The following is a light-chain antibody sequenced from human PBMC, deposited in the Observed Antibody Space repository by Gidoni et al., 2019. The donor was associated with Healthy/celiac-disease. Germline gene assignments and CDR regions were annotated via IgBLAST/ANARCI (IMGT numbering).Light chain of an antibody. V-gene: IGKV3-11*01. J-gene: IGKJ4*01. CDR1: QSVSSY. CDR2: DAS. Sequence: DILLTQSPATLSLSPGERATLSCRASQSVSSYLAWYQQKPGQAPRLLIYDASNRATGIPARFSGSGSGTDFTLTISSLEPEDFAVYYCQQRSNWPRGTFGGGTKVEIK. CDR3: QQRSNWPRGT.